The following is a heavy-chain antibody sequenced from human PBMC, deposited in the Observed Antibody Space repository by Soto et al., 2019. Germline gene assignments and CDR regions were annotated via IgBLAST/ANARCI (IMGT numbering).Heavy chain of an antibody. V-gene: IGHV3-48*02. D-gene: IGHD4-17*01. CDR1: GFTFSSYS. Sequence: EVQLVESGGGLVQPGGSLRLSCAASGFTFSSYSMNWVRQAPGKGLEWVSYISSSSSTIYYADSVKGRFTISRDNAKNSLYLQMNSLRDEDTAVYYCARGANTVTMNSHAGYWGQGTLVTVSS. CDR3: ARGANTVTMNSHAGY. J-gene: IGHJ4*02. CDR2: ISSSSSTI.